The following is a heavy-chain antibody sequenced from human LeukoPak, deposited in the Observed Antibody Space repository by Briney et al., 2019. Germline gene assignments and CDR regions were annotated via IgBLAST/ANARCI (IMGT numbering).Heavy chain of an antibody. Sequence: PGGSLRLSCAASGFTFSSYARDCVRQAPGKGLEYVSAISSNWGSTYYANSVKGRFTLSRDNSKNTLYLQMGSLRAEDMAVYYCARAYYYDSSGYYYPIGYWGQGTLVTVSS. V-gene: IGHV3-64*01. D-gene: IGHD3-22*01. J-gene: IGHJ4*02. CDR1: GFTFSSYA. CDR2: ISSNWGST. CDR3: ARAYYYDSSGYYYPIGY.